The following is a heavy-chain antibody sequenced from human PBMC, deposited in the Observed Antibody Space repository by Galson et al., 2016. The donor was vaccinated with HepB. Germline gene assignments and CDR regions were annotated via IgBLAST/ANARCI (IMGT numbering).Heavy chain of an antibody. CDR1: GGSISGRH. CDR3: ARGGLVAIDN. D-gene: IGHD6-25*01. CDR2: IYPGGTT. V-gene: IGHV4-4*07. Sequence: SETLSLTCIVSGGSISGRHWSWIRQPPGKGMEWIGRIYPGGTTDYNPSLQGRVTMSTDTSKDQLSVELRSVTGADTAVYYCARGGLVAIDNWGQGILVTVSS. J-gene: IGHJ4*02.